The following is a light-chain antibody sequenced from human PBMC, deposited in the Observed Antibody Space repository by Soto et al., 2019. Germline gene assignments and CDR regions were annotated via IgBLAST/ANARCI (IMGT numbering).Light chain of an antibody. CDR1: NSDVGGYNF. CDR2: EVT. CDR3: SSYTSTNTYV. Sequence: LTQPASVSGSPGQSITIACTGTNSDVGGYNFVSWYQQHPNQSPKLMIYEVTKRPSGVSTRFSGSKSANTASLTISGLRAEDEADYYCSSYTSTNTYVFGTGTKVTVL. V-gene: IGLV2-14*01. J-gene: IGLJ1*01.